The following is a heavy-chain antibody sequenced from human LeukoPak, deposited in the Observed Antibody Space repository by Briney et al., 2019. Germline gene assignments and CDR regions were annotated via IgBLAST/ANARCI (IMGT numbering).Heavy chain of an antibody. J-gene: IGHJ4*02. CDR3: ARRGYCSSTSCLGLIDY. V-gene: IGHV4-61*01. Sequence: SETLSLTCTVSGDSVSSGSYYWSWIRQPPGKGLEWIGYIYYSGSTNYNPSLKSRVTISVDTSKNQFSLKLSSVTAADTAVYYCARRGYCSSTSCLGLIDYWGQGTLVTVSS. CDR1: GDSVSSGSYY. D-gene: IGHD2-2*01. CDR2: IYYSGST.